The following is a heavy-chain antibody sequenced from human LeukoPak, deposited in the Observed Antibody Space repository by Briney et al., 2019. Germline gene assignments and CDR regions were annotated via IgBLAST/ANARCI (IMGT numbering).Heavy chain of an antibody. Sequence: GGSLRLPCAASGFTFSSYGMHWVRQAPGKGLEWVAVIWYDGSNKYYADSVKGRFTVSRDNSKNTLYLQMNSLRAEDTAVYYCARGGHTAIGYWGQGTLVTVSS. D-gene: IGHD5-18*01. J-gene: IGHJ4*02. CDR3: ARGGHTAIGY. V-gene: IGHV3-33*01. CDR1: GFTFSSYG. CDR2: IWYDGSNK.